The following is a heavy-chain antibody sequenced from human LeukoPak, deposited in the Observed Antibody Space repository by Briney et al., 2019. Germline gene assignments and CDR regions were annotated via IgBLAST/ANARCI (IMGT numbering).Heavy chain of an antibody. CDR3: ARDWAVYYDTSGYYFDY. D-gene: IGHD3-22*01. CDR1: GFTFSDYY. Sequence: GGSLRLSCAASGFTFSDYYMSWIRQAPGKGLEWVSYISSSGSTIYYADSVKGRFTISRDNAKNSLYLQLNSLRAEDTAVYYCARDWAVYYDTSGYYFDYWGQGTLVTVSS. V-gene: IGHV3-11*04. CDR2: ISSSGSTI. J-gene: IGHJ4*02.